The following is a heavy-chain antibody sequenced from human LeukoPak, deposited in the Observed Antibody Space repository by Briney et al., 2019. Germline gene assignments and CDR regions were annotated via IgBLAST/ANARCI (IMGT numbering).Heavy chain of an antibody. V-gene: IGHV3-9*01. CDR2: ISWNSASV. CDR1: GFTFDDYG. Sequence: GGSLRLSCEASGFTFDDYGRHWVRQAPGKGLGWVSTISWNSASVGDVDSVKGRFTISRDNAKKTLYLQMNSLRPEDTALYYCAKDYGYSSSWYDYWGQGTLVTVSS. CDR3: AKDYGYSSSWYDY. D-gene: IGHD6-13*01. J-gene: IGHJ4*02.